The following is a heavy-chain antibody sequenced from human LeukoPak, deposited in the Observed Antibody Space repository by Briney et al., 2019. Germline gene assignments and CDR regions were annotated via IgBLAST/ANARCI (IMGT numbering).Heavy chain of an antibody. Sequence: ASVKDSCKASGYTFTSYDINWVRQATGQGLEWMGWMNPNSGNTGYAQKFQGRVTITRNTSISTAYMELSSLRSEDTAVYYCARGQVPTYYDILTGFYYYYYMDVWGKGTTVTVSS. CDR2: MNPNSGNT. D-gene: IGHD3-9*01. CDR1: GYTFTSYD. CDR3: ARGQVPTYYDILTGFYYYYYMDV. J-gene: IGHJ6*03. V-gene: IGHV1-8*03.